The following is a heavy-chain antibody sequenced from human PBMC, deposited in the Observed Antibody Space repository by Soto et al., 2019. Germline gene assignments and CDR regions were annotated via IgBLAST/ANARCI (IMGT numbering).Heavy chain of an antibody. CDR2: ISCSGGST. CDR3: AKWSRGDSSGYYYSDY. CDR1: GFTFSSYA. Sequence: GGSLRLSCAASGFTFSSYAMSWFRQAPGKGLEWVSAISCSGGSTYYADSVKGRFTISRDNSKNTLYLQMNSLRAEDTAVYYCAKWSRGDSSGYYYSDYWGQGTLVTVSS. J-gene: IGHJ4*02. V-gene: IGHV3-23*01. D-gene: IGHD3-22*01.